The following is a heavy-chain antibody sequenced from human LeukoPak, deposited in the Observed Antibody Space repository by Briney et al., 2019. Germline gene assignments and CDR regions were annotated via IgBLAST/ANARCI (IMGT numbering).Heavy chain of an antibody. CDR3: AKDGKELVVPAAIDY. CDR2: IWYDGSNK. D-gene: IGHD2-2*01. V-gene: IGHV3-33*06. Sequence: AGSLRLSCAASGFTFNSYGMHWVRQAPGKGLEWMAVIWYDGSNKYYADSVKGRFTISRDNSKNTLYLQMNSLRAEDTAVYYCAKDGKELVVPAAIDYWGQGTLVTVSS. CDR1: GFTFNSYG. J-gene: IGHJ4*02.